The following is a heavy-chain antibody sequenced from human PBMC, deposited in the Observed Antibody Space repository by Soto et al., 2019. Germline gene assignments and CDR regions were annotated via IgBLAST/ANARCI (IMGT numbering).Heavy chain of an antibody. D-gene: IGHD4-4*01. CDR1: GFTFSTFW. Sequence: EAHQVESGGGLVQPGGSLRLSCAASGFTFSTFWMSWVRQAPGKGLEWVAKLNHDGSETYYGDSVKGRFTIYRDNGKNSLYLQMNRLRVEDTAAYYCTRGHYSNPLGGQGTLVTVS. V-gene: IGHV3-7*01. CDR2: LNHDGSET. J-gene: IGHJ4*02. CDR3: TRGHYSNPL.